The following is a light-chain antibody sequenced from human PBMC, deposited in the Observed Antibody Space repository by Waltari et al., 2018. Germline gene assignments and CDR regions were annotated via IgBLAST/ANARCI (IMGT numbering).Light chain of an antibody. CDR1: YSNVGSYDL. Sequence: QSALTQPASVSGSLGQSISIPCTGTYSNVGSYDLVSCYHQRPGEAPKLLIYEVLKRPSGISNRFSGSKSGNAASLTISALQPEDEGTYYCCSYASSSPRLIFGGGTELSVL. J-gene: IGLJ2*01. V-gene: IGLV2-23*02. CDR2: EVL. CDR3: CSYASSSPRLI.